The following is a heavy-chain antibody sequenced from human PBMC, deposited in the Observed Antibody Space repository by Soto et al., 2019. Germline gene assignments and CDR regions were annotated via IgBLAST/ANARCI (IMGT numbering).Heavy chain of an antibody. CDR1: GGTFSSYA. CDR2: IIPIFGTA. V-gene: IGHV1-69*13. Sequence: AVKVSCKASGGTFSSYAISWVRQAPGQGLEWMGGIIPIFGTANYAQKFQGRVTITADESTSTAYMELSSLRSEDTAVYYCARDSTSTYYYGSGKGNGMDVWGQGTTVTVSS. CDR3: ARDSTSTYYYGSGKGNGMDV. J-gene: IGHJ6*02. D-gene: IGHD3-10*01.